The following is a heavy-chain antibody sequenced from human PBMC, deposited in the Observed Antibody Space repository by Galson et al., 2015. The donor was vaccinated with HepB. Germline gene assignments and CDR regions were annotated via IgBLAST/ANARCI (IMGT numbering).Heavy chain of an antibody. J-gene: IGHJ6*03. V-gene: IGHV3-13*01. CDR2: IGTAGDT. D-gene: IGHD4-17*01. CDR3: ARGGTVTTDYYYYMDV. CDR1: GFTFSSYD. Sequence: SLRLSCAASGFTFSSYDMHWVRQATGKGLEWVSAIGTAGDTYYPGSVKGRFTISRENAKNSLYLQMSSLRAGDTAVYHCARGGTVTTDYYYYMDVWGKGTTVTVSS.